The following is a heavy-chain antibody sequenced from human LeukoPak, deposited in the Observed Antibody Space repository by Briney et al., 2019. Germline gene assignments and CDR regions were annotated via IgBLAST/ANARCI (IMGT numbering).Heavy chain of an antibody. CDR1: GGSISSYY. V-gene: IGHV4-39*01. J-gene: IGHJ5*02. D-gene: IGHD3-16*01. CDR2: IYYRGNT. CDR3: ARHPVLRFPEHGFDP. Sequence: PSETLSLTCTVSGGSISSYYWGWIRQPPGKGLEGIGSIYYRGNTYYNPSLNSRVTISIDTSKNQFSLKLSSVTAADTAVYYCARHPVLRFPEHGFDPWGQGILVTVSS.